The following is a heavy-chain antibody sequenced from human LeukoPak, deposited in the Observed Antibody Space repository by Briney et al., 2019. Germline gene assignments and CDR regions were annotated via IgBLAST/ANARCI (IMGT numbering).Heavy chain of an antibody. CDR2: ISAYNGNT. V-gene: IGHV1-18*01. J-gene: IGHJ4*02. CDR3: ARGEAYYYDSSGYYRALYYFDY. Sequence: ASVKVSCKASGYTFTSYGISWVRQAPGQGLEWMGWISAYNGNTNYAQKLQGRVTMTTDTSTSTAYMELRSLRSDDTAVYYCARGEAYYYDSSGYYRALYYFDYWGQGTLVTVSS. CDR1: GYTFTSYG. D-gene: IGHD3-22*01.